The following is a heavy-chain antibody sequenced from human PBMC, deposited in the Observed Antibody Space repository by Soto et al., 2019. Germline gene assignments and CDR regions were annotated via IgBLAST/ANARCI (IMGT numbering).Heavy chain of an antibody. V-gene: IGHV3-23*01. CDR2: ISGDGDT. D-gene: IGHD6-19*01. J-gene: IGHJ3*02. CDR3: ARGLGSSCWYSPWDAFDI. CDR1: GFTFSRCA. Sequence: GGSLRLSCAASGFTFSRCAMSWVRQAPGKGLEWVSVISGDGDTYYADSVKGRFTISRDNSKDTLYLQMNSLRAEDTAVYYCARGLGSSCWYSPWDAFDIWGQAKMVTVSS.